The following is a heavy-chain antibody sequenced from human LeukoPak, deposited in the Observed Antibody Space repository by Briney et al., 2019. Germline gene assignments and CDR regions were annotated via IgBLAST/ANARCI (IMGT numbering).Heavy chain of an antibody. V-gene: IGHV3-23*01. CDR3: AKVTYYDFWSGYHRAEYFQY. D-gene: IGHD3-3*01. CDR1: GFSFNSYA. CDR2: ISGSGDST. J-gene: IGHJ1*01. Sequence: PGGSLRLSCAASGFSFNSYAMSWVRQAPRKGLEWVSAISGSGDSTHYADSVKGRFTISRDNSKNTLYLQMNSLRAEDTAVYYCAKVTYYDFWSGYHRAEYFQYWGQGTLVTVSS.